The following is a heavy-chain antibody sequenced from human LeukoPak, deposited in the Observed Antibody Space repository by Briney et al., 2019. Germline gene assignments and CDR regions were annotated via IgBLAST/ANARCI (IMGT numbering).Heavy chain of an antibody. D-gene: IGHD2-15*01. V-gene: IGHV3-48*03. CDR3: ARGDCSGGSCYLSLTTIDY. J-gene: IGHJ4*02. CDR1: GFTFSSYE. Sequence: GGSLRLSCAASGFTFSSYEMNWVRPAPGKGLEWRSYIGSSSSTIYYADSVKGRFTISRDNAKNSLYLQMNSLRAEDTAVYYCARGDCSGGSCYLSLTTIDYWGQGTLVTVSS. CDR2: IGSSSSTI.